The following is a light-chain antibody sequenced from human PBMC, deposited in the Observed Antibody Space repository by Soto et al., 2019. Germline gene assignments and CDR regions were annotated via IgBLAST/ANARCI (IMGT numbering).Light chain of an antibody. J-gene: IGKJ3*01. CDR2: GAS. CDR3: QQYGSSPGLFT. V-gene: IGKV3-20*01. CDR1: QSVSSSY. Sequence: EMVLTQSPGTLSLSPGERATLSCRASQSVSSSYLAWYQQKPGQAPRLLIYGASSRATGIPDRFSGSGSGTDFTLTISRLEPEDFAVYFCQQYGSSPGLFTFGPGTTVDIK.